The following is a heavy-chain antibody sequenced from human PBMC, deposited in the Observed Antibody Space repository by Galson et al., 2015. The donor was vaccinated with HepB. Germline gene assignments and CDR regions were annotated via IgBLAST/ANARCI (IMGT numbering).Heavy chain of an antibody. Sequence: SETLSLTCTVSGGSISGYYWSWIRQSPGKGLEWIGYIYHSGSANYNPSLKSRVTILVDTSKNQFSLKLSSVTAADTAVYYCARAPSAIIVKYFDLWGRGTLVTVSS. J-gene: IGHJ2*01. CDR2: IYHSGSA. CDR3: ARAPSAIIVKYFDL. V-gene: IGHV4-59*01. CDR1: GGSISGYY. D-gene: IGHD2/OR15-2a*01.